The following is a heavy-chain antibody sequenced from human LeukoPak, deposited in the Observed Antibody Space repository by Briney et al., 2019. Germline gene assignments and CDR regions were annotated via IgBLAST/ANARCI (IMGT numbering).Heavy chain of an antibody. V-gene: IGHV4-30-2*01. CDR1: GGSISSGGYS. J-gene: IGHJ5*02. D-gene: IGHD3-10*01. CDR2: IYHSGST. Sequence: SETLSLTCAVSGGSISSGGYSWSWLRQPPGKGLEWIGYIYHSGSTYYNPSLKSRVTISVDRSKNQFSLKLSSVTAADTAVYYCARGGGAWFDPWGQGTLVTVSS. CDR3: ARGGGAWFDP.